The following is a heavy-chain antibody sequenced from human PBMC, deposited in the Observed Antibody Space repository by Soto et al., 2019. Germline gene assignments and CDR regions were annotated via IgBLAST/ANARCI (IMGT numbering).Heavy chain of an antibody. Sequence: QVQLQQWGAGLLKPSETLSLTCAVYGGSFSGYYWSWIRQPPGKGLEWIGEINHSGSTNYNPSLKSRVTISVDTSKNQFSLKLSSVTAADTAVYYCARDRVAADYYYGMDVWGQGTTVTVSS. CDR1: GGSFSGYY. D-gene: IGHD6-13*01. V-gene: IGHV4-34*01. J-gene: IGHJ6*02. CDR2: INHSGST. CDR3: ARDRVAADYYYGMDV.